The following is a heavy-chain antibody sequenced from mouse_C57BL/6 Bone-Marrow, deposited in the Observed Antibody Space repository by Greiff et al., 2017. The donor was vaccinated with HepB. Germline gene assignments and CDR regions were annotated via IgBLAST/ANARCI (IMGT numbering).Heavy chain of an antibody. V-gene: IGHV14-4*01. CDR3: TNPPNYYGSSIYWYFDV. CDR1: GFNIKDYY. D-gene: IGHD1-1*01. J-gene: IGHJ1*03. Sequence: EVQLVESGAELVRPGASVKLSCTASGFNIKDYYMHWVKQRPEQGLEWIGWIDPENGDTEYASKFQGKATITADTSSNTAYLQLSSLTSEDTAVYYCTNPPNYYGSSIYWYFDVWGTGTTVTVSS. CDR2: IDPENGDT.